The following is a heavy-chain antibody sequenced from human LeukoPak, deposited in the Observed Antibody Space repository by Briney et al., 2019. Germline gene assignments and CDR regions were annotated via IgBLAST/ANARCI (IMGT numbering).Heavy chain of an antibody. V-gene: IGHV3-23*01. CDR2: ISGSGGST. D-gene: IGHD3-22*01. Sequence: GGSLRLSCAASGFTFSSYAMSWVRQAPGKGLEWVSAISGSGGSTYYADSVKGRFTISRENSKNTLYLQMNSLSAEDTAVYYCAKSPPGYYYDSSGYYSDYWGQGTLVTVSS. CDR3: AKSPPGYYYDSSGYYSDY. J-gene: IGHJ4*02. CDR1: GFTFSSYA.